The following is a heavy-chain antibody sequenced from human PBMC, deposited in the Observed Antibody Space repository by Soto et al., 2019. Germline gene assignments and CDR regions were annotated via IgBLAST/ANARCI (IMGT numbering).Heavy chain of an antibody. J-gene: IGHJ4*02. D-gene: IGHD4-17*01. CDR2: INHSGST. CDR3: ARHPTVTEYYFDY. CDR1: GGSFSGYY. V-gene: IGHV4-34*01. Sequence: PSETLFLTCAVYGGSFSGYYWTWIRQPPGTGLEWIGEINHSGSTNYNPSLKSRVTISVDTSKNQFSLKLSSVTAADTAVYYCARHPTVTEYYFDYWGQGTLVTVSS.